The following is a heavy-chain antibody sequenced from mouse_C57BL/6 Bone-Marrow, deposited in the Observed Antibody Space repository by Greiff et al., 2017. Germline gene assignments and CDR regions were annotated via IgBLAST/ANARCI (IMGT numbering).Heavy chain of an antibody. J-gene: IGHJ3*01. CDR3: AGSGYEVYFAY. CDR2: IDPTGSYT. V-gene: IGHV1-69*01. Sequence: QVQLQQPGAELVMPGASVKLSCKASGYTFTSYWMHWVKQRPGQGLEWIGEIDPTGSYTNYNQKFKGKSTLTVDKSSSTAYMQLSSLTSEDSAVXCCAGSGYEVYFAYWGQGTLVTVSA. CDR1: GYTFTSYW. D-gene: IGHD3-1*01.